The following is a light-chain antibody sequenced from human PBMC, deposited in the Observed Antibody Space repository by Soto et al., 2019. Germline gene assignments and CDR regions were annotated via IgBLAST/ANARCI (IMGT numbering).Light chain of an antibody. CDR3: QQYNDWPPFT. CDR2: AAS. V-gene: IGKV3-15*01. J-gene: IGKJ3*01. Sequence: EIVTTQSPATLSVSPGERATLSCRASQTVSTNLAWYQQKPGQAPRLLIYAASTRAPGIPARFSGSGSGTEFTLTISSLQSEDFAVYYCQQYNDWPPFTIGPGTRVDIK. CDR1: QTVSTN.